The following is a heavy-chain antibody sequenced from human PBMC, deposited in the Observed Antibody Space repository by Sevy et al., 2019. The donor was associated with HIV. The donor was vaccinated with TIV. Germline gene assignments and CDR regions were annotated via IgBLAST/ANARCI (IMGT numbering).Heavy chain of an antibody. CDR2: INPNSGGT. D-gene: IGHD6-19*01. V-gene: IGHV1-2*02. J-gene: IGHJ4*02. CDR3: ARDIKQWLVFDY. CDR1: GYTFAGYY. Sequence: ASVKVSCKASGYTFAGYYMHWVRQAPGHGLEWMGWINPNSGGTNYAQKFQGRVTMTRDTSISTAYMELSRLRSDDTAVYYCARDIKQWLVFDYWGQGTLVTVSS.